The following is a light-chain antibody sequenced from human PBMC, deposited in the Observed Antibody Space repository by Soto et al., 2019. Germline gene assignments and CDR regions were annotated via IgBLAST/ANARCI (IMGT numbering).Light chain of an antibody. CDR1: QGISNY. Sequence: DIQMTQSPSSLSASVGDRVTITCRASQGISNYLAWYQQKPGKVPKLLIYAASTLQSGVPSRFSGSGSGTDFTLTISSLQPEDVATYYCQKYNSAGGFTFGPGTKVDIK. CDR3: QKYNSAGGFT. CDR2: AAS. V-gene: IGKV1-27*01. J-gene: IGKJ3*01.